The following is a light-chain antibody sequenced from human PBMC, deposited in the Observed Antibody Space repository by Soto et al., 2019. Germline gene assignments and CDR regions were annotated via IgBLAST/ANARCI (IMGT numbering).Light chain of an antibody. Sequence: DIQMTQSPSTLSASVGDRVTITCRASQSISSWLAWYQQKPGKAPKLLIYAASSLQSGVPSRVSGSGSGTEFTLTISSLQPDDFATYYCQQYNSYPWTFGQGTKVDIK. CDR3: QQYNSYPWT. J-gene: IGKJ1*01. CDR2: AAS. CDR1: QSISSW. V-gene: IGKV1-5*01.